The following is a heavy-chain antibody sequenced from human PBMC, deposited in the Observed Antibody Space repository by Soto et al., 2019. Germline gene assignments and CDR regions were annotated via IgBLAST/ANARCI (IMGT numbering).Heavy chain of an antibody. Sequence: QLQLQESGPGLVKPSETLSLTCTVSGGSISSSGYYWGWIRQPPGKGLEWVGTIYYTGTTYYNPSLKTRLTISVDTSKNQFSLKLSSVTAADTAVYFCARYYDSSDRPYFHHWGQGMLVTVSS. J-gene: IGHJ1*01. V-gene: IGHV4-39*01. D-gene: IGHD3-22*01. CDR1: GGSISSSGYY. CDR2: IYYTGTT. CDR3: ARYYDSSDRPYFHH.